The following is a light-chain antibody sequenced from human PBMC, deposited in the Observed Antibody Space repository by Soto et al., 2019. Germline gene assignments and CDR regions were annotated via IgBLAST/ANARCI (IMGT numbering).Light chain of an antibody. J-gene: IGKJ1*01. Sequence: IRMTHSPSSLSASPGDRVTITFRASQGISNYLAWYQQKPGKAPKLLIYAASTLDAGVPSRFSGSGSGTEFTLTISSLQPDDFATYYCQQFNTSPWKCGQGNKGDIK. CDR1: QGISNY. CDR2: AAS. V-gene: IGKV1-8*01. CDR3: QQFNTSPWK.